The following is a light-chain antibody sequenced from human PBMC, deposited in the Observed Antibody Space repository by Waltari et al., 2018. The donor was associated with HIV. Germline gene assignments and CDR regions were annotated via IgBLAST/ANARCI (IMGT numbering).Light chain of an antibody. CDR2: EVT. J-gene: IGLJ3*02. Sequence: QSALTQPPSVSGSPGQSVTISCTGTSSDVGRYNLVSWYQQSPGTAPKLMVYEVTYWPSGVPERFSGSKSGNTASLTISGLQAEDEADYYCSSFTSSSTVVFGGGTKLTVL. V-gene: IGLV2-18*02. CDR3: SSFTSSSTVV. CDR1: SSDVGRYNL.